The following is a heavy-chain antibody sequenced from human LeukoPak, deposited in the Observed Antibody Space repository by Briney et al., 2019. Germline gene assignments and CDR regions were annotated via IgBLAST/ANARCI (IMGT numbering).Heavy chain of an antibody. CDR3: ARDRGVRGVITDY. CDR2: IKQDGSEK. V-gene: IGHV3-7*01. D-gene: IGHD3-10*01. Sequence: GGSPRLSCAASGFTFSSYWMSWVRQAPGKGLEWVANIKQDGSEKYYVDSVKGRFTISRDNAKNSLYLQMNSLRAEDTAVYYCARDRGVRGVITDYWGQGTLVTVSS. CDR1: GFTFSSYW. J-gene: IGHJ4*02.